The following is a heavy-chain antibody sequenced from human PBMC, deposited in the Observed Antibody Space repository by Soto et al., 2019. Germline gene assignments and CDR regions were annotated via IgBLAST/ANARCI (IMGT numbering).Heavy chain of an antibody. V-gene: IGHV3-48*01. CDR3: ARTCSGYYYDY. Sequence: GGSLRLSCAASGLTFSSYSMNWVRQAPGKGLEWVSYISSSSSTIYYADSVKGRFTISRDNAKNSLYLQMNSLRAEDTAVYYCARTCSGYYYDYWGHGILVTVSS. CDR1: GLTFSSYS. J-gene: IGHJ4*01. D-gene: IGHD3-22*01. CDR2: ISSSSSTI.